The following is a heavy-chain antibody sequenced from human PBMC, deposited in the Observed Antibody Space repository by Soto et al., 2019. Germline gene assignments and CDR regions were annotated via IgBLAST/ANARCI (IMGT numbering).Heavy chain of an antibody. J-gene: IGHJ6*02. V-gene: IGHV1-69*13. CDR1: GGTFSSYA. CDR3: ASTPRKGVAAYYYYYGMDV. D-gene: IGHD6-13*01. Sequence: ASVKVSCKASGGTFSSYAISWVRQAPGQGLEWMGGIIPIFGTANYAQKFQGRVTITADESTSTAYMELSSLRSEDTAVYYCASTPRKGVAAYYYYYGMDVWGQGTTVTVSS. CDR2: IIPIFGTA.